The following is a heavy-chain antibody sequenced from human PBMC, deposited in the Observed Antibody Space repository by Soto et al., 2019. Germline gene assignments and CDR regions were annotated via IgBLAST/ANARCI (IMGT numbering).Heavy chain of an antibody. V-gene: IGHV1-46*01. Sequence: ASVKVSCKASGYTFTSYYMHWVRQAPGQGLEWMGRINPSGGRTSYAQKLQGRVILTTDTSTSTAYMELRSLRSDDTAMYYCAKATGSSFDNWGQGTLVTVSS. CDR1: GYTFTSYY. J-gene: IGHJ4*02. CDR3: AKATGSSFDN. D-gene: IGHD6-6*01. CDR2: INPSGGRT.